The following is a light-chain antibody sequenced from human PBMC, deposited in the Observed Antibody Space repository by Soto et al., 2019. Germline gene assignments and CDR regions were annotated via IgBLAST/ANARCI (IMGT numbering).Light chain of an antibody. CDR1: QSVTKNN. CDR3: QQYGSSPFT. J-gene: IGKJ3*01. Sequence: TQSPSILSASIGDEVTITCRASQSVTKNNLNWYQQKPGQAPRLLIYGASSRATGIPDRFSGSGSGTDFTLTISRLEPEDFAVYYCQQYGSSPFTFGPGTKVAIK. V-gene: IGKV3-20*01. CDR2: GAS.